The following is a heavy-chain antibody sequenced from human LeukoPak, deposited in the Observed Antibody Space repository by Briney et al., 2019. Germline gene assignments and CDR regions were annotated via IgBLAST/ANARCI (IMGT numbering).Heavy chain of an antibody. Sequence: GGSLRLSCAASGFTFRSFAVSWVRQAPGKGLEWLAVILYDGSRKYYADSVKGRFTISRDNSKNTLFLQMNSLRVEDTAMYYCARDHLFFDYWGQGTLVTVSS. CDR1: GFTFRSFA. CDR3: ARDHLFFDY. CDR2: ILYDGSRK. V-gene: IGHV3-30-3*01. J-gene: IGHJ4*02.